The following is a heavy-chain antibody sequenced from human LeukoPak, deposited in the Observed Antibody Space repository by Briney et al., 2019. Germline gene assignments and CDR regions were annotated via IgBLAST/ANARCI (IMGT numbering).Heavy chain of an antibody. Sequence: ASVNVSCKASGFIFINSAMQWVRQARGQRLEWMGWINPNSGGTNYAQKFQGRVTMTRDTSISTAYMELSRLRSDDTAVYYCARDPYSNYYYYMDVWGKGTTVTVSS. CDR2: INPNSGGT. J-gene: IGHJ6*03. V-gene: IGHV1-2*02. D-gene: IGHD4-11*01. CDR1: GFIFINSA. CDR3: ARDPYSNYYYYMDV.